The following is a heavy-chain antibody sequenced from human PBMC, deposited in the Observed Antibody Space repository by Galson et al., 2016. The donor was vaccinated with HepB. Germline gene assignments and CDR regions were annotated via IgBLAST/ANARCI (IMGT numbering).Heavy chain of an antibody. CDR3: AKDPARFLEAVRLDS. V-gene: IGHV3-30*18. CDR2: ISHNGDYN. CDR1: GFTFSSFG. J-gene: IGHJ4*02. Sequence: SLRLSCAGSGFTFSSFGLNWVRQAPGKGLDWVAVISHNGDYNYYADSVKGRFTISRDNSKTTVYLQMNSLRAEDTAVYYCAKDPARFLEAVRLDSWGQGTLVTVSS. D-gene: IGHD6-6*01.